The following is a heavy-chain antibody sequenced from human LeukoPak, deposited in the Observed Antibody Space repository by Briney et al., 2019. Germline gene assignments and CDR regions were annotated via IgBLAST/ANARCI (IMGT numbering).Heavy chain of an antibody. CDR2: IYYSGST. Sequence: SQTLSLTCTVSGGSISSGDYYWSWIRQPPGKGLEWIGYIYYSGSTYYNPSLKSRVTISVDTSKNQFSLKLSSVTAADTAVYYCARESFLDSSSQLPDYWGQGTLVTVSS. V-gene: IGHV4-30-4*01. CDR3: ARESFLDSSSQLPDY. J-gene: IGHJ4*02. CDR1: GGSISSGDYY. D-gene: IGHD6-13*01.